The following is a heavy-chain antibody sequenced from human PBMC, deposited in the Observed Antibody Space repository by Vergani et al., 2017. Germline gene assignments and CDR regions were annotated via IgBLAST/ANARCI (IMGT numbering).Heavy chain of an antibody. V-gene: IGHV3-21*01. CDR3: ARAAAGTFPPY. J-gene: IGHJ4*02. CDR1: GFTVSSNY. D-gene: IGHD6-13*01. Sequence: EVQLVESGGGLVQPGGSLRLSCAASGFTVSSNYMNWVRQAPGKGLEWVSSISSSSSYIYYADSVKGRFTISRDNAKNSLYLQMNSLRAEDTAVYYCARAAAGTFPPYWGQGTLVTVSS. CDR2: ISSSSSYI.